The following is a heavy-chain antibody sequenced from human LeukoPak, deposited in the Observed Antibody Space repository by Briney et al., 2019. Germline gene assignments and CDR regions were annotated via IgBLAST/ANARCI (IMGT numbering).Heavy chain of an antibody. CDR1: GFTFRSYG. Sequence: GGSLRLSCAASGFTFRSYGMSWVRQAPGKGLKWVSEISGSGDTTYYTDSVKGRVTISRDNSKNTLYLQMNSLRAEDTAVYYCAREDGYGDYYFDYWGQGTLVTVSS. CDR3: AREDGYGDYYFDY. J-gene: IGHJ4*02. V-gene: IGHV3-23*01. D-gene: IGHD4-17*01. CDR2: ISGSGDTT.